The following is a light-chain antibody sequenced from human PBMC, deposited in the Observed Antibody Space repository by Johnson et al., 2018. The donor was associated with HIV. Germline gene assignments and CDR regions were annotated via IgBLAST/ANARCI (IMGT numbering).Light chain of an antibody. CDR2: ENN. CDR3: GTWDNSLNSPV. CDR1: SSNIENYF. Sequence: QAVLTQPPSVSAAPGQRVNISCSGNSSNIENYFVSWYQQLPGAAPRLLIYENNKRPSGIPDRFSGSKSGTSATLGITGLQTGDEADYYCGTWDNSLNSPVFGTGTKVTVL. V-gene: IGLV1-51*02. J-gene: IGLJ1*01.